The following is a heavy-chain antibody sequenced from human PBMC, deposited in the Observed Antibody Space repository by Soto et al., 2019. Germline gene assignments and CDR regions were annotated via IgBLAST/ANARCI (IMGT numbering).Heavy chain of an antibody. V-gene: IGHV5-51*01. CDR1: CYHFTNYW. J-gene: IGHJ6*02. Sequence: GEPLQISCNGSCYHFTNYWIGWVLQMPRKGLDWMGIIYPCDSDTRYSPSFQGQVTISADKSIRTACLQWSSLKASDTAMYYCARHQFPPGRVFFGRPNAAYYYYFYGMDVWGQGTTVTAP. CDR3: ARHQFPPGRVFFGRPNAAYYYYFYGMDV. D-gene: IGHD3-3*01. CDR2: IYPCDSDT.